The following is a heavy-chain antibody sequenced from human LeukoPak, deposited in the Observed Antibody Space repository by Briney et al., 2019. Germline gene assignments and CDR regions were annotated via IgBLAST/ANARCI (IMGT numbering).Heavy chain of an antibody. CDR2: ISYDGSNK. CDR3: AKSWPFPQPGIAVAGRHYFDY. CDR1: GFTFSSYA. D-gene: IGHD6-19*01. Sequence: PGRSLRLSCAASGFTFSSYAMHWVRQAPGKGLEWVAVISYDGSNKYYADSVKGRFTISRDNSKNTLYLQMNSLRAEDTAVYYCAKSWPFPQPGIAVAGRHYFDYWGQGTLVTVSS. V-gene: IGHV3-30*04. J-gene: IGHJ4*02.